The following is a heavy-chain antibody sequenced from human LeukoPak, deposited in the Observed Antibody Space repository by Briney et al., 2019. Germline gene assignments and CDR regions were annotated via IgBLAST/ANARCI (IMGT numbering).Heavy chain of an antibody. J-gene: IGHJ4*02. CDR1: GITLSNYG. V-gene: IGHV3-23*01. CDR2: IRDSGGST. D-gene: IGHD3-22*01. Sequence: GGSLRLSCAVSGITLSNYGMSWVRQAPGKGLEWVAGIRDSGGSTTYAASVKGRFTISRDNPKNTLYLQMNSLRAEDTAVYFCAKRGVVIRVILVGFHKEAYYFDSWGQGALVTVSS. CDR3: AKRGVVIRVILVGFHKEAYYFDS.